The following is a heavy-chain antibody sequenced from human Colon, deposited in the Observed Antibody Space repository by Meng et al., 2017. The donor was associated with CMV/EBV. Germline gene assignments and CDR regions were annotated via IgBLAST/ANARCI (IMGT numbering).Heavy chain of an antibody. Sequence: WIRQPPGTGLEWIGEINHSGSPNYTPSLKSRVTISVDTSKNQFSLKLSSVTAADTAVYYCARGLKGSGNYDLWSGQRTIKYNWFDPWGQGTLVTVSS. J-gene: IGHJ5*02. D-gene: IGHD3-3*01. CDR3: ARGLKGSGNYDLWSGQRTIKYNWFDP. CDR2: INHSGSP. V-gene: IGHV4-34*01.